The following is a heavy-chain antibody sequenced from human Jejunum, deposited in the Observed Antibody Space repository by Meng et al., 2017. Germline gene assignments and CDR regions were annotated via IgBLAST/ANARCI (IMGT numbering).Heavy chain of an antibody. CDR2: ISGDETST. V-gene: IGHV3-74*01. Sequence: GESLKISCAASGFTFSSSWMHWVRQAPGKGLVWVARISGDETSTNYADSVKGRFTISRDNAKNTLYLQMSSLRADDTALYYCARRAEAGGFLVDWGQGTRVTVSS. D-gene: IGHD2-8*02. J-gene: IGHJ4*01. CDR1: GFTFSSSW. CDR3: ARRAEAGGFLVD.